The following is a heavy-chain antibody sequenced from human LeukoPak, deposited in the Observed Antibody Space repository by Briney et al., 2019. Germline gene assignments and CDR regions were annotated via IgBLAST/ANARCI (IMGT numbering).Heavy chain of an antibody. J-gene: IGHJ6*02. CDR1: GXTFSSYG. CDR3: ARDRSIAAEDYYYYGMDV. D-gene: IGHD6-6*01. CDR2: IWYDGSNK. V-gene: IGHV3-33*01. Sequence: GGSLRLSCAASGXTFSSYGMHWVRQAPGKGLEWVAVIWYDGSNKYYADSVKGRFTISRDNSKNTLYLQMNSLRAEDTAVYYCARDRSIAAEDYYYYGMDVWGQGTTVTVSS.